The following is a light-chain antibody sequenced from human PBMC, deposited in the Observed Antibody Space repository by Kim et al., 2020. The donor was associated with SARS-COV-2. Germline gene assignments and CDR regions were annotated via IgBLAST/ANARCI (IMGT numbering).Light chain of an antibody. J-gene: IGLJ3*02. V-gene: IGLV6-57*02. CDR1: SGSIASNY. CDR2: EDN. Sequence: LTQPHSVSESPGKTVTISCTGSSGSIASNYVQWYQQRPGSAPTTVIYEDNQRPSGVPDRFSGSIDSSSNSASLTISGLKTEDEADYYCQSYDSSTRVFGGGTQLTVL. CDR3: QSYDSSTRV.